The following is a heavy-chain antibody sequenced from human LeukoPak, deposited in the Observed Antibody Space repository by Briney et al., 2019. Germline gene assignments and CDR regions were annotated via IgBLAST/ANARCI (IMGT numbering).Heavy chain of an antibody. Sequence: SVKVSCKASGFTFTSSAMQWVRQARGQRLEWIGWIVVGSGNTNYAQKFQERVTITRDMSTSTAYMELSSLRSEDTAVYYCAAEVGRDYYDSSSAFDIWGQGTMVTVSS. CDR3: AAEVGRDYYDSSSAFDI. D-gene: IGHD3-22*01. CDR2: IVVGSGNT. V-gene: IGHV1-58*02. CDR1: GFTFTSSA. J-gene: IGHJ3*02.